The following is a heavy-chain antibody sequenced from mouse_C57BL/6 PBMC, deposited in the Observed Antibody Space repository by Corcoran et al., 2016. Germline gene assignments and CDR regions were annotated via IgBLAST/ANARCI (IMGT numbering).Heavy chain of an antibody. CDR2: INTYSGVP. J-gene: IGHJ1*03. Sequence: IQLVQSGPELKKPGETVKIYCKASGYTFTTYGMSWVKQAPGKGLKWLGWINTYSGVPTYADDFKGRFAFYLETSASTANLQINNLKNEDKATYFCARHGYYGSSYVRYFDVWGTGTTVTVS. CDR3: ARHGYYGSSYVRYFDV. D-gene: IGHD1-1*01. CDR1: GYTFTTYG. V-gene: IGHV9-3*01.